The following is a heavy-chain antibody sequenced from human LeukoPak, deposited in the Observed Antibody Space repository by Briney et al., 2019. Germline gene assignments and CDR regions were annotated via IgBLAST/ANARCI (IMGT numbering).Heavy chain of an antibody. J-gene: IGHJ4*02. CDR1: GFTFSSYA. CDR3: AKGPRKGDAYLPVTVVVITPFDY. D-gene: IGHD3-22*01. Sequence: PGGSLRLSCAASGFTFSSYAMSWVRQAPGKGLEWVSVISSSGDNTYYADSVKGRFTISRDNSKNTLYLQMNSLRAEDTAVYYCAKGPRKGDAYLPVTVVVITPFDYWGQGTLVTVSS. V-gene: IGHV3-23*01. CDR2: ISSSGDNT.